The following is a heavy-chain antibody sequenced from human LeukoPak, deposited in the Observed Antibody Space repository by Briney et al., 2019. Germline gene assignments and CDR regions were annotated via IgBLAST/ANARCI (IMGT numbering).Heavy chain of an antibody. CDR2: IDTDDNT. J-gene: IGHJ4*02. Sequence: GGSLRLSCAASGFTVTRNNMNWVRQAPGKGLEWVSIIDTDDNTYYADSVKGRFTISRDNSKNTLYLQMNSLRAEDTAVYYCAREFGPYFDYWGQGTLVTVSS. CDR1: GFTVTRNN. D-gene: IGHD3-10*01. CDR3: AREFGPYFDY. V-gene: IGHV3-66*01.